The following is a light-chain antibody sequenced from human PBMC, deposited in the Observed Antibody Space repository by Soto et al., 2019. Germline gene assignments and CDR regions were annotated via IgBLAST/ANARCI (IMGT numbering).Light chain of an antibody. CDR3: SSFTSSNTVI. CDR2: EVA. V-gene: IGLV2-14*01. J-gene: IGLJ2*01. CDR1: NSDVGAYNS. Sequence: QSALTQPASVSGSPGQSITISCTGTNSDVGAYNSVSWYQQYPGKAPKLMIYEVANRPSGISNRFSGSKSANTASLTISGLQAEDSAVYYCSSFTSSNTVIFGGGTKLNVL.